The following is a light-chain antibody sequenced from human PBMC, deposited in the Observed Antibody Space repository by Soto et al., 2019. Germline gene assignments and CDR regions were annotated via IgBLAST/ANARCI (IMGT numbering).Light chain of an antibody. CDR3: QSYDSSLSGSGV. CDR1: STDFVSYNR. CDR2: EVS. V-gene: IGLV2-18*02. J-gene: IGLJ3*02. Sequence: QSVLTQPPSVSGSPGQSVTISCTGTSTDFVSYNRVSWYQQPPGTAPKLMIYEVSKRPSGVPDRFSGSKSGTSASLAITGLQAEDEGDYYCQSYDSSLSGSGVFGGGTKLTVL.